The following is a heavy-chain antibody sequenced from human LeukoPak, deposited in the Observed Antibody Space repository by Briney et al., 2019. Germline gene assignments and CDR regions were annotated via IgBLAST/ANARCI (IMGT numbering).Heavy chain of an antibody. D-gene: IGHD2-21*02. J-gene: IGHJ4*02. CDR3: AKYYYSGDSPFDY. CDR1: GFTFSSYA. V-gene: IGHV3-23*01. CDR2: ISANSGST. Sequence: PGGSLRLSCAASGFTFSSYAMTWVRQAPGKGLEWVSAISANSGSTYYADSVRGRFTISRDNSKNTLDLQMSGLRAEDTAIYYCAKYYYSGDSPFDYWGQGTLVTVSS.